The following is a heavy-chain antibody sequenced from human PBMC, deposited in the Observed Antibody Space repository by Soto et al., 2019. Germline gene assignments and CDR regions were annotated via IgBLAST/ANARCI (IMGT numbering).Heavy chain of an antibody. CDR3: ARVWGALAPIAGWFGP. CDR1: NGSITSGNW. J-gene: IGHJ5*02. V-gene: IGHV4-4*02. CDR2: IYQTGST. Sequence: QVQLQESGPGLVKPSGTLSLTCAVSNGSITSGNWWRWVRQPPGKGLEWIGDIYQTGSTNYNPSLRSRAIISVDKSKNNFSLSLSSVTAADTAVYFCARVWGALAPIAGWFGPWGRGILVTVSS. D-gene: IGHD3-16*01.